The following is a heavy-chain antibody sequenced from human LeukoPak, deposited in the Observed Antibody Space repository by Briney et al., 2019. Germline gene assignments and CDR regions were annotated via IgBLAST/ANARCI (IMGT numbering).Heavy chain of an antibody. Sequence: SETLSLTCTVSGGSISSYYWSWIRQPAGKGLEWIGRIYTSGSTNYNPSLKSRVTMSVDTSKNQFSLKLSSVTAADTAVYYCARSRIWGGLSGIAAALRGWFDPWGQGTLVTVSS. CDR2: IYTSGST. D-gene: IGHD6-13*01. CDR3: ARSRIWGGLSGIAAALRGWFDP. J-gene: IGHJ5*02. V-gene: IGHV4-4*07. CDR1: GGSISSYY.